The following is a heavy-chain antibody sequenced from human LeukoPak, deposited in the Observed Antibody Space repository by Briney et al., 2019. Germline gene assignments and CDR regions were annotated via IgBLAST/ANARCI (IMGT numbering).Heavy chain of an antibody. Sequence: GGSLRLSCVASGFAVGSNYMSWVRQAPGKGLEWVSLIYSGGAIRYADSVKGRFTISRDNSKNTLYLQMNSLRAEDTAVYYCAGQWLPQPIDYWGQGTLVTVSS. J-gene: IGHJ4*02. V-gene: IGHV3-53*01. D-gene: IGHD6-19*01. CDR1: GFAVGSNY. CDR2: IYSGGAI. CDR3: AGQWLPQPIDY.